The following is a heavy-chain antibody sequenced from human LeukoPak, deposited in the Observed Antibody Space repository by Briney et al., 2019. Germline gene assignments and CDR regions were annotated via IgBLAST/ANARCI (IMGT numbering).Heavy chain of an antibody. V-gene: IGHV4-59*01. CDR2: IYYSGST. Sequence: SETLSLTCTVSGGSIGSYYWSWIRQPPGKGLEWIGYIYYSGSTNYNPSLKSRVTISVDTSKNQFSLKLSSVTAADTAVYYCARAVTIFGANPYFDYWGQGTLVTVSS. CDR3: ARAVTIFGANPYFDY. D-gene: IGHD3-3*01. J-gene: IGHJ4*02. CDR1: GGSIGSYY.